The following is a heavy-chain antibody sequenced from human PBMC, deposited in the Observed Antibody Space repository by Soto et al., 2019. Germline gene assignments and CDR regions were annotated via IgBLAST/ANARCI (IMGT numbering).Heavy chain of an antibody. J-gene: IGHJ4*02. Sequence: PSGTLSLTCTVSGGSISSGGYYWSWIRQHPGKGLEWIGYIYYSGSTYYNPSLKSRVTISVDTSKNQFSLKLSSVTAADTAVYYCARTMSRYINDYWGQGTLVTVSS. V-gene: IGHV4-31*03. CDR3: ARTMSRYINDY. D-gene: IGHD3-9*01. CDR1: GGSISSGGYY. CDR2: IYYSGST.